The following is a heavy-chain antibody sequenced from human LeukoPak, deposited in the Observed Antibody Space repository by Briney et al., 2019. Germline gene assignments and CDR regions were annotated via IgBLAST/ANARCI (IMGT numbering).Heavy chain of an antibody. J-gene: IGHJ6*03. Sequence: ASVKVSCKASGYTFTGYYLHWVRQAPGQGLEWMGWINPHSGDTNYPQKFQGRVTMTRDTSITTAYMELRRLISDDTAVYYCARVARNETYYYYYMDVWGKGTTVTVSS. V-gene: IGHV1-2*02. CDR3: ARVARNETYYYYYMDV. CDR1: GYTFTGYY. CDR2: INPHSGDT. D-gene: IGHD1-1*01.